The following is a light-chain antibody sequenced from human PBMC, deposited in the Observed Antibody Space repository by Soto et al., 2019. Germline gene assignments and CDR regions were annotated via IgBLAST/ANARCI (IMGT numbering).Light chain of an antibody. V-gene: IGLV2-14*01. CDR2: EVS. Sequence: QSALTQPASVSGSPGQSITISCTGTSSDVGAYNYVSWYQQHPGKAPKLIIYEVSHRPSGVSDRFSGSKSGNTASLTISGLQADDEADYYCTSFTTSRTYVFGTGTKLTVL. CDR3: TSFTTSRTYV. CDR1: SSDVGAYNY. J-gene: IGLJ1*01.